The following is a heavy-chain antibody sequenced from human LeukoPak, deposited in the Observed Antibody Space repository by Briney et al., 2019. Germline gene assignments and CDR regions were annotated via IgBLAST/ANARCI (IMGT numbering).Heavy chain of an antibody. CDR3: ARDQSSGWYGY. CDR1: GYTFTSYG. J-gene: IGHJ4*02. D-gene: IGHD6-19*01. Sequence: ASVNVSCTASGYTFTSYGISWVRQAPGQGLAWMGWISAYNGNTNYAQKLQGRVTMTTDTSTSTAYMELRSLRSDDTAVYYCARDQSSGWYGYWGQGTLVTVSS. V-gene: IGHV1-18*01. CDR2: ISAYNGNT.